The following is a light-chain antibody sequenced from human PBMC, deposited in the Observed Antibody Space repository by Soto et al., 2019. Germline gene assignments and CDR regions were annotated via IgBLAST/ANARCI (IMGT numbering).Light chain of an antibody. J-gene: IGLJ1*01. Sequence: QSVLTQPASVSGSPGQSITISCSGTSSDVGTYNLVSWYQQYPGKAPRLMIYEVTKRPSGVSNRFSGSKSGNTASLTISGLQPEDEAHYYSCSYAGSSSSIFGTGTKVTVL. V-gene: IGLV2-23*02. CDR2: EVT. CDR1: SSDVGTYNL. CDR3: CSYAGSSSSI.